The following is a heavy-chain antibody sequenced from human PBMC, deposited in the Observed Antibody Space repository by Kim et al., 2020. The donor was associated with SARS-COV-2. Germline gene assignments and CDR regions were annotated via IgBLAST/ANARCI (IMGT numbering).Heavy chain of an antibody. D-gene: IGHD6-13*01. Sequence: GGSLRLSCAASGFTFSSYGMHWVRQAPGKGLEWVAVIWYDGSNKYYADSVKGRFTISRDNSKNTLYLQMNSLRAEDTAVYYCARTKSSSWYYFDYWGQGTLVTVSS. J-gene: IGHJ4*02. V-gene: IGHV3-33*01. CDR3: ARTKSSSWYYFDY. CDR2: IWYDGSNK. CDR1: GFTFSSYG.